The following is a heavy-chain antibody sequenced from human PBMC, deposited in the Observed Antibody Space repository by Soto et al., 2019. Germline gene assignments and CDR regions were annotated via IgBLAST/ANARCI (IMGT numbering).Heavy chain of an antibody. CDR3: ARDGGYCTNGVCYPYCDSSGSSGY. V-gene: IGHV3-48*02. D-gene: IGHD2-8*01. Sequence: GGSLRLSCAASGFTFSSYSMNWVRQAPGKGLEWVSYISSSSSTIYYADSVKGRFTISRDNAKNSLYLQMNSLRDEDTAVYYCARDGGYCTNGVCYPYCDSSGSSGYWGQGTLVTVSS. J-gene: IGHJ4*02. CDR2: ISSSSSTI. CDR1: GFTFSSYS.